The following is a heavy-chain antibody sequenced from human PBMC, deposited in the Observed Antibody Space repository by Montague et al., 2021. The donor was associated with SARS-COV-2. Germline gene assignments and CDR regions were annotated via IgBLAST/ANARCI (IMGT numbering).Heavy chain of an antibody. CDR3: VRDWTYGSGSRYYDVFDM. CDR1: EFSFRDYW. D-gene: IGHD3-10*01. Sequence: SLRLACAASEFSFRDYWMTWVRQAPGKGLEWVANIRKDGSEQNYVDSVRGRFTISRDNAKNLLYLEMNGLRAEDTAVYHCVRDWTYGSGSRYYDVFDMWGQGTVVTVSS. J-gene: IGHJ3*02. CDR2: IRKDGSEQ. V-gene: IGHV3-7*03.